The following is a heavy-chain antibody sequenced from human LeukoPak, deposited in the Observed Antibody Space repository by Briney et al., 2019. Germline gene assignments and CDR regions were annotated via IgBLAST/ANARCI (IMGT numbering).Heavy chain of an antibody. D-gene: IGHD5-24*01. CDR1: GFTVSSNY. CDR2: IYSGGST. Sequence: GGSLRLSCAASGFTVSSNYMSWVRQAPGKGLEWVSVIYSGGSTYYADSVKGRFTISRDNSKNTLYLQMNSLRAKDTAVYYCARGRDGKTITGAFDIWGQGTMVTVSS. J-gene: IGHJ3*02. V-gene: IGHV3-53*01. CDR3: ARGRDGKTITGAFDI.